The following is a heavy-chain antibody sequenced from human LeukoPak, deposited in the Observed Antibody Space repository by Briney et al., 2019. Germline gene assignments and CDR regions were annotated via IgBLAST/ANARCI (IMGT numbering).Heavy chain of an antibody. Sequence: ASVKVSCKTSGYPFTSYHMHWVRQAPGQGLEWMGWISVYKGNTNDAQKFQGRVTMTTDTSTSTAYMELRSLRSDDTAVYYCARDIYYETGAFDIWGQGTMVTVSS. CDR2: ISVYKGNT. V-gene: IGHV1-18*01. J-gene: IGHJ3*02. CDR3: ARDIYYETGAFDI. CDR1: GYPFTSYH. D-gene: IGHD3-22*01.